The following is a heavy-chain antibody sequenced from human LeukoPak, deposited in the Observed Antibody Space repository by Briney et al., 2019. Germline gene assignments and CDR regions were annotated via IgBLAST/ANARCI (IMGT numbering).Heavy chain of an antibody. CDR2: IWANGNDE. CDR3: ARDADTSSHYSRFDY. J-gene: IGHJ4*02. D-gene: IGHD3-22*01. CDR1: AFTFSYYG. Sequence: GGSLRLSCAASAFTFSYYGMHWVRQAPGKGLEWVAVIWANGNDEYYADSVKGRFAISRDNSKNTLYLQMNSLRAEDTAVYYCARDADTSSHYSRFDYWGQGTLVTVSS. V-gene: IGHV3-33*01.